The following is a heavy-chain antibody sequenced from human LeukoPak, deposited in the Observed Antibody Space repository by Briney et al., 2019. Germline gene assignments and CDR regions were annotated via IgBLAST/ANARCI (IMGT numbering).Heavy chain of an antibody. CDR1: GGSISPYY. V-gene: IGHV4-59*01. D-gene: IGHD3-10*02. CDR2: IYYSGNT. CDR3: GRSTVITMFIDY. Sequence: PSETLSLTCTVSGGSISPYYWSWIRQPPGKGLEWLGYIYYSGNTEYKPSLKSRVAMSVDTSKNQFSLRLSSVTAADTAVYYCGRSTVITMFIDYWGQGTLVTVSS. J-gene: IGHJ4*02.